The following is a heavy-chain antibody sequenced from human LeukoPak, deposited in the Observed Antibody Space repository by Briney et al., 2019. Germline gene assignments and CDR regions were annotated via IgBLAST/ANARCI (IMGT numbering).Heavy chain of an antibody. CDR3: ARPNRAYGSGTPPGYYYYGMDV. Sequence: PGGSLRLSCAASGFSFSSYWMDWVRQAPGEGLEWVANIKQDGSEKSYVDSVKGRFTISRDNSKNTLYLQMNSLRAEDTAVYYCARPNRAYGSGTPPGYYYYGMDVWGQGTTVTVS. CDR2: IKQDGSEK. CDR1: GFSFSSYW. J-gene: IGHJ6*02. V-gene: IGHV3-7*01. D-gene: IGHD3-10*01.